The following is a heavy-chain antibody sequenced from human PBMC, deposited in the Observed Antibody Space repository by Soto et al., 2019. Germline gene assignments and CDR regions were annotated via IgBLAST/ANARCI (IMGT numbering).Heavy chain of an antibody. Sequence: QVHLQESGPGLVKPSETLSLTCTVSGGSISSYYWSWIRQPPGQGLEWSGYIFYSGSTNYNPSLKSRVAMSIDTSKIQIALELGSVTAAYTAVYYGVGWATNAGLFDIWGQGTMVTISS. D-gene: IGHD5-12*01. CDR2: IFYSGST. CDR1: GGSISSYY. CDR3: VGWATNAGLFDI. J-gene: IGHJ3*02. V-gene: IGHV4-59*01.